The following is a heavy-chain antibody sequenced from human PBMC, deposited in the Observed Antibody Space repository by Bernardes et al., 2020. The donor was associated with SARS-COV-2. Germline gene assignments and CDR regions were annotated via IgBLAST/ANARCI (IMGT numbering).Heavy chain of an antibody. V-gene: IGHV1-2*02. CDR2: INPNSGGT. J-gene: IGHJ4*02. CDR3: ARDPSLSIAAHPDY. Sequence: ASVKVSCKASGYTFTGYYMHWVRQAPGQGLEWMGWINPNSGGTNYAQKFQGRVTMTRDTSISTAYMELSRLRSDDTAVYYCARDPSLSIAAHPDYWGQGTLVIVSS. CDR1: GYTFTGYY. D-gene: IGHD6-6*01.